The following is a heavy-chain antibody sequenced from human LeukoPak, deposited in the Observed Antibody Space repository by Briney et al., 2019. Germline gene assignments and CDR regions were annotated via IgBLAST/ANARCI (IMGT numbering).Heavy chain of an antibody. D-gene: IGHD5-24*01. J-gene: IGHJ6*02. CDR1: GFTFSDHY. Sequence: GGSLRLSCAASGFTFSDHYMDWVRQAPGKGLEWVGRTRNKANSYTTEYAASVKGRFTISRDDSKNSLYLQMNSLKTEDTAVYYCARVITPNYYGMDVWGQRTTATVSS. CDR3: ARVITPNYYGMDV. V-gene: IGHV3-72*01. CDR2: TRNKANSYTT.